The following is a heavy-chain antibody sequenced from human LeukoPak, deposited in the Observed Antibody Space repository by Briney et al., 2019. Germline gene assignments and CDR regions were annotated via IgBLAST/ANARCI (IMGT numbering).Heavy chain of an antibody. CDR2: IIPILGIA. CDR3: ARDRGGGSYSVTDY. Sequence: GASVKVSCKASGGTFSSYAISWVRQAPGQGLEWMGRIIPILGIANYAQKFQGRVTITADKSTSTAYMELSSLRSEDTAVYYCARDRGGGSYSVTDYWGQGTLVTVSS. CDR1: GGTFSSYA. J-gene: IGHJ4*02. D-gene: IGHD1-26*01. V-gene: IGHV1-69*04.